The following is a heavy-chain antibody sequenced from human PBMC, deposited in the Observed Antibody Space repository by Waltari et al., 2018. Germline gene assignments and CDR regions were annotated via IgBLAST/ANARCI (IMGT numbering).Heavy chain of an antibody. J-gene: IGHJ3*01. V-gene: IGHV5-51*01. D-gene: IGHD3-9*01. Sequence: EVQLVQSGAEVKKTGESLKISCQGSGYTFAEYWVGWVRQMPGKGLEWMGTIYPDESETKYSPSFQGHVTISADKSISTAYLQWSSLEASDTAMYYCTSNLKGIRLLTGYYRSGGAFDVWGQGTLITVSS. CDR3: TSNLKGIRLLTGYYRSGGAFDV. CDR2: IYPDESET. CDR1: GYTFAEYW.